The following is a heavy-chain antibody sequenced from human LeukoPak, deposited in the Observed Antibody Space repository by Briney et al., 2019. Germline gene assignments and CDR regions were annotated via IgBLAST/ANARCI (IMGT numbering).Heavy chain of an antibody. D-gene: IGHD3-10*01. CDR2: IRSSSSTM. Sequence: QPGGSLRLSWAASGFTFSSYSMNWVRQAPGKGLEWVSDIRSSSSTMYYADSVKGRFTISRDNAKNSLYLQMNSLRAEDTAVYYCARADYYGSGNYYTSDYWGQGTLVTVSS. J-gene: IGHJ4*02. V-gene: IGHV3-48*01. CDR1: GFTFSSYS. CDR3: ARADYYGSGNYYTSDY.